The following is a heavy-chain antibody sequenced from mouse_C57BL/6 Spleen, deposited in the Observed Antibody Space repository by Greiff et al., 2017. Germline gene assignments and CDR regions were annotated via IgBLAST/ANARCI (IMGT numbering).Heavy chain of an antibody. J-gene: IGHJ2*01. CDR3: ARSGGSSPFDD. CDR2: IYPGGGYT. V-gene: IGHV1-63*01. Sequence: VKLMEPGAELVRPGTSVKMSCKASGYTFTNYWLGWAKQRPGHGLEWIGDIYPGGGYTNYNEKFKGKATLTADKSSSTAYMQFSSLTSEDSAIYYCARSGGSSPFDDWGQGTTRTVSS. CDR1: GYTFTNYW. D-gene: IGHD1-1*01.